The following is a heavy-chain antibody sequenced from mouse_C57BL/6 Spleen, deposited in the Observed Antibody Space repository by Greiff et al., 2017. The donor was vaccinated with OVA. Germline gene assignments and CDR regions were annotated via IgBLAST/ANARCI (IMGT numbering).Heavy chain of an antibody. J-gene: IGHJ4*01. D-gene: IGHD3-2*02. CDR1: GYAFSSSW. V-gene: IGHV1-82*01. CDR3: APGGQLRSYAMDY. CDR2: IYPGDGDT. Sequence: VQLQESGPELVKPGASVKISCKASGYAFSSSWMNWVKQRPGKGLEWIGRIYPGDGDTNYNGKFKGKATLTADKSSSTAYMQLSSLTSEDSAVYFCAPGGQLRSYAMDYWGQGTSVTVSS.